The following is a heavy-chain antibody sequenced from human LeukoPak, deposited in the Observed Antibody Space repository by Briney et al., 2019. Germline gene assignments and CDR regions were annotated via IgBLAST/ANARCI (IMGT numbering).Heavy chain of an antibody. CDR3: ATDRSTDY. Sequence: GGSLRLSCAASEFTFSSYAMHWVRQAPGKGLEWVAVISYDGSNKYYADSVKGRFTISRDNSKNTLYLQMNSLTAEDTAVYYCATDRSTDYWGQGTLVTVSS. V-gene: IGHV3-30*04. J-gene: IGHJ4*02. CDR2: ISYDGSNK. CDR1: EFTFSSYA. D-gene: IGHD1-14*01.